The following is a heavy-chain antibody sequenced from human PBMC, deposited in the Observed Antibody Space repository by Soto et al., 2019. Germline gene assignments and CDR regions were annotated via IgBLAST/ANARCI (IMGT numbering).Heavy chain of an antibody. V-gene: IGHV1-46*01. CDR3: ARDPPPGVALYGMDV. CDR1: GYTFTSYY. D-gene: IGHD2-15*01. J-gene: IGHJ6*02. CDR2: ISPSGGST. Sequence: VKVSCKASGYTFTSYYMHWVRQAPGQGLEWMGIISPSGGSTSYAQKFQGRVTMTRDTSTSTVYMELSSLRSGDTAVYYCARDPPPGVALYGMDVGGQGTTVTVSS.